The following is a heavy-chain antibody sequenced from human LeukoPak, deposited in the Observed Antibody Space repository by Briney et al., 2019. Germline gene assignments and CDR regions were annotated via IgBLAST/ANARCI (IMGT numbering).Heavy chain of an antibody. CDR2: IYYSGST. CDR3: ARGGSSSSLNHFDY. CDR1: GGSISSYY. Sequence: SETLSLTCTVSGGSISSYYWSWIRQTPGEGPEWIGYIYYSGSTNYNPSLKSRVTMSVDTSKNQFSLNLSSVTAADTAVYYCARGGSSSSLNHFDYWGQGTLVTVSS. J-gene: IGHJ4*02. V-gene: IGHV4-59*01. D-gene: IGHD6-13*01.